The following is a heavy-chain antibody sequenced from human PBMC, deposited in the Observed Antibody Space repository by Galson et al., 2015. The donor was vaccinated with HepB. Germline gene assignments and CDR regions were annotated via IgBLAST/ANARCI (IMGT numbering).Heavy chain of an antibody. V-gene: IGHV6-1*01. Sequence: CAISGDSVSRHSAAWNWIRHSPSRGLEWLGRTYYRSKWYNDYAVSVRSRITINPDTSKNQFSLQLRSVTPDDTAVYYCARGSGRYAMDVWGQGTTVTVSS. J-gene: IGHJ6*02. D-gene: IGHD3-10*01. CDR2: TYYRSKWYN. CDR3: ARGSGRYAMDV. CDR1: GDSVSRHSAA.